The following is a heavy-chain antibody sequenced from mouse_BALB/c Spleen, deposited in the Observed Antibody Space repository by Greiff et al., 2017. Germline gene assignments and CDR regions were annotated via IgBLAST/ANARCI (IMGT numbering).Heavy chain of an antibody. CDR2: ISSGGSYT. J-gene: IGHJ4*01. Sequence: DVKLVESGGGLVKPGGSLKLSCAASGFTFSSYAMSWVRQSPEKRLEWVAEISSGGSYTYYPDTVTGRFTISRDNAKNTLYLEMSSLRSEDTAMYYCARETLRAMDYWGQGTSVTVSS. D-gene: IGHD1-1*01. CDR1: GFTFSSYA. CDR3: ARETLRAMDY. V-gene: IGHV5-9-4*01.